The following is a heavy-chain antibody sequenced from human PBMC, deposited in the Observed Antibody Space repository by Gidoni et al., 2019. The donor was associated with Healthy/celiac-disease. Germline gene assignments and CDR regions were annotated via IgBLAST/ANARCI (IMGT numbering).Heavy chain of an antibody. CDR1: GASISSSSYY. CDR3: ARVGFSGKYDY. Sequence: QLQLQESGPGLVTPSETLSLTCTVSGASISSSSYYWGWIRQPPGKGLEWIGSIYYSGSTYYNPSLKSRVTISVDTSKNQFSLKLSSVTAADTAVYYCARVGFSGKYDYWGQGTLVTVSS. V-gene: IGHV4-39*07. D-gene: IGHD3-10*01. CDR2: IYYSGST. J-gene: IGHJ4*02.